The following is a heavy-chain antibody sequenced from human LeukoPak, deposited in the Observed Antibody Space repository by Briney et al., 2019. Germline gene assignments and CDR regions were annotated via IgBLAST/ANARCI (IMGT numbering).Heavy chain of an antibody. D-gene: IGHD3-10*01. CDR2: MNPNSGNT. V-gene: IGHV1-8*01. CDR3: ARGVVMVREYYFDY. CDR1: GYTFNSYD. J-gene: IGHJ4*02. Sequence: GASVKVSCKASGYTFNSYDINWVRQATGQGLEWMGWMNPNSGNTGYAQKFQGRVTMTRNTSISTAYMELSSLRSEDTAVYYCARGVVMVREYYFDYWGQGTLVTVSS.